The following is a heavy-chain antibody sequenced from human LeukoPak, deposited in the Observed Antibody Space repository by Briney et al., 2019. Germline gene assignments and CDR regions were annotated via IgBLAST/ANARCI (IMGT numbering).Heavy chain of an antibody. CDR1: GGSISSYY. J-gene: IGHJ2*01. CDR3: ARWLQPPPYWYFDL. CDR2: IYYSGST. D-gene: IGHD5-24*01. V-gene: IGHV4-59*01. Sequence: PSETLSLTCTVSGGSISSYYWSWIRQPPGKGLEWIGYIYYSGSTNYNPSLKSRVTISVDTSKNQFSLKLSSVTAADTAVYYCARWLQPPPYWYFDLWGRGTQVTVSS.